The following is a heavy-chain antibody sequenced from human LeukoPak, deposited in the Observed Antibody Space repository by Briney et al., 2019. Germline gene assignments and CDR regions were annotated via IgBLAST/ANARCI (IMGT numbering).Heavy chain of an antibody. D-gene: IGHD6-6*01. Sequence: PSETLSLTCAVYGGSFSGYYWSWIRQPPGKGLEWIGEINHSGSTNYNPSLKSRVTISVGTSKNQFSLKLSSVTAADTAVYYCARGLKRGARRIYYFDHWGQGNLVHVPS. CDR1: GGSFSGYY. V-gene: IGHV4-34*01. CDR3: ARGLKRGARRIYYFDH. CDR2: INHSGST. J-gene: IGHJ4*02.